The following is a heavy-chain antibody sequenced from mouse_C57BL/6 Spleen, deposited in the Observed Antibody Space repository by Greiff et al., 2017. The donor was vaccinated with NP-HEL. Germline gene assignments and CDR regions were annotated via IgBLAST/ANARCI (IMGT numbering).Heavy chain of an antibody. D-gene: IGHD4-1*01. CDR3: ARPIGTGTGVYYAMDY. J-gene: IGHJ4*01. Sequence: QVQLQQSGAELARPGASVKLSCKASGYTFTSYGISWVKQRTGQGLEWIGEIYPRSGNTYYIEKFKSKATLTADKSSSTAYMELRSLTSEDSAVYFCARPIGTGTGVYYAMDYWGQGTSVTVSS. V-gene: IGHV1-81*01. CDR1: GYTFTSYG. CDR2: IYPRSGNT.